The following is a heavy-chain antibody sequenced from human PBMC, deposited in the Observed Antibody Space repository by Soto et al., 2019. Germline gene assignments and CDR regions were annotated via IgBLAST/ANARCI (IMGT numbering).Heavy chain of an antibody. Sequence: PGGSLRLSCAASAFTFSSYAMSWVRQAPGKGLEWVSAVSGSGDSTYYADSVKGRFTISRDNSKNTLYLQMNSLRAEDTAVYYCGKGRASAGPGCTQDYWAKEPLVTVSA. D-gene: IGHD3-10*01. CDR1: AFTFSSYA. J-gene: IGHJ4*02. CDR2: VSGSGDST. CDR3: GKGRASAGPGCTQDY. V-gene: IGHV3-23*01.